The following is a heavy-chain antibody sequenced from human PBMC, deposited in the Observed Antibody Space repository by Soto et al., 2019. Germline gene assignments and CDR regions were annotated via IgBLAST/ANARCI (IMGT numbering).Heavy chain of an antibody. D-gene: IGHD2-21*02. J-gene: IGHJ6*02. CDR1: GGSISSDYYH. CDR2: IHHSGSI. Sequence: QVQLQQSGPGLVKPSQTLSLTCTVSGGSISSDYYHWTWIRQSPGKGLEWIGYIHHSGSILYNPSLKSRVTISVDTSMNQFSLPPSSGTAADPAGYFCAREDGGGDRLDGWGQGTTGTVSS. V-gene: IGHV4-30-4*08. CDR3: AREDGGGDRLDG.